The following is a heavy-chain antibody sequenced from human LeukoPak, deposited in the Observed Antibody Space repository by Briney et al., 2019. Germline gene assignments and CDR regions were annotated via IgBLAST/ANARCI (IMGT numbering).Heavy chain of an antibody. Sequence: GGSLRLSCAASGFTFSSYWMNWVRRAPGKGLEWVATIKQGGSQKYYVDSVKGRFTISRDNAKSSLYLQMNALRVEDTAVYYCTSPPLGYCHSSSCRFDYWGQGTLVTVSS. V-gene: IGHV3-7*01. CDR3: TSPPLGYCHSSSCRFDY. J-gene: IGHJ4*02. CDR2: IKQGGSQK. D-gene: IGHD2-2*03. CDR1: GFTFSSYW.